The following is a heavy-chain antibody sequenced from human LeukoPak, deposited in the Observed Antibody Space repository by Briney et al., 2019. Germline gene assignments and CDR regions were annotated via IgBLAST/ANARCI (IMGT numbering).Heavy chain of an antibody. CDR3: ARISPSSGTYWGSPYYYMDV. CDR1: GGSINNYY. CDR2: ISFSGTT. Sequence: SETLSLTCTVSGGSINNYYWTWIRQPPGKGLEWIGYISFSGTTNYNPSLKSRVTISLDTSNNQFSLKLTSVTAADTAVYYCARISPSSGTYWGSPYYYMDVWGKGTTATVSS. D-gene: IGHD1-26*01. V-gene: IGHV4-59*01. J-gene: IGHJ6*03.